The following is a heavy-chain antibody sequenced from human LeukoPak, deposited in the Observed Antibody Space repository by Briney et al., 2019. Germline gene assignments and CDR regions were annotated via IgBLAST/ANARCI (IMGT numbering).Heavy chain of an antibody. V-gene: IGHV3-30-3*01. CDR3: AREYYYDSRAPPGD. D-gene: IGHD3-22*01. CDR1: GFTFSSYA. Sequence: GGSLRLSCAASGFTFSSYAMHWVRQAPGKGLEWVAVISYDGSNKYYADSVKGRFTISRDNSKNTLYLQMNSLRAEDTAVYYCAREYYYDSRAPPGDWGQGTLVTVSS. CDR2: ISYDGSNK. J-gene: IGHJ4*02.